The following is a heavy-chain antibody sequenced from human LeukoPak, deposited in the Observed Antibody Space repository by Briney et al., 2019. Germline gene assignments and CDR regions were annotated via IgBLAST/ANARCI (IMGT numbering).Heavy chain of an antibody. D-gene: IGHD3-3*01. CDR3: ARAGYYDFWSGYYGGNYYYYYMDV. Sequence: SETLSLTCTVSGGSISSYYWSWIRQPPGKGLEWIGYIYYSGSTNYNPSLKSRVTISVDTSKNQLSLKLSSVTAADTAVYYCARAGYYDFWSGYYGGNYYYYYMDVWGKGTTVTVSS. CDR2: IYYSGST. V-gene: IGHV4-59*01. CDR1: GGSISSYY. J-gene: IGHJ6*03.